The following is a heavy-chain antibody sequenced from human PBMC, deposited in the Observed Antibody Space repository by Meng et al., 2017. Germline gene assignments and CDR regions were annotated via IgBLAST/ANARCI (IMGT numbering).Heavy chain of an antibody. CDR3: ARDLGIPPDYFDY. V-gene: IGHV3-11*01. D-gene: IGHD2-21*01. CDR1: GFTFSYYY. Sequence: QGELGYLGVGCFKRAATLCFSCAPSGFTFSYYYMSWIRQAPGKGLGWVSYISSSGSTIYYADSVKGRFTISRDNAKNSLYLQMNSLRAEDTAVYYCARDLGIPPDYFDYWGQGTLVTVSS. CDR2: ISSSGSTI. J-gene: IGHJ4*02.